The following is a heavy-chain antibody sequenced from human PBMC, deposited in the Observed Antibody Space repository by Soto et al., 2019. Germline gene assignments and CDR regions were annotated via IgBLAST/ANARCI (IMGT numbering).Heavy chain of an antibody. V-gene: IGHV4-4*07. D-gene: IGHD2-15*01. CDR1: GGSISSYY. CDR2: SYTSGST. CDR3: ARGWDCRGGSCLKGWFDP. Sequence: SETLSLTCTVSGGSISSYYWSCIRQPAGKGLEWIGRSYTSGSTNYHPPLQSRVTLSVDTSKNQFSLKLSSGTAADTAVYYCARGWDCRGGSCLKGWFDPWGQGTLVTVS. J-gene: IGHJ5*02.